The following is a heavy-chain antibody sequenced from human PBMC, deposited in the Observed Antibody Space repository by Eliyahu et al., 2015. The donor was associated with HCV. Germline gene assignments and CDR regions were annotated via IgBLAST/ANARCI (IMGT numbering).Heavy chain of an antibody. Sequence: QLQLQESGSGLVKPSQTLSLTCAVSGGSISSGGYSWXWXRQPPGKGLEWIGYIYHSGSTYYNPSLKSRVTISVDRSKNQFSLKLSSVTAADTAVYYCARGYYYGSGSYVLRYYGMDVWGQGTTVTVSS. CDR3: ARGYYYGSGSYVLRYYGMDV. J-gene: IGHJ6*02. CDR2: IYHSGST. CDR1: GGSISSGGYS. D-gene: IGHD3-10*01. V-gene: IGHV4-30-2*01.